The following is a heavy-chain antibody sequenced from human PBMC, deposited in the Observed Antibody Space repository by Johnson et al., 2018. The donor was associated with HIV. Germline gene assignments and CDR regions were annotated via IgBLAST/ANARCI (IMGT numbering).Heavy chain of an antibody. D-gene: IGHD1-26*01. CDR2: LYRGGYT. CDR1: GINVSSIC. J-gene: IGHJ3*02. Sequence: VQLVESGGDLVQPGGSLRLSCAASGINVSSICMSWVRQAPGKGLEWVSVLYRGGYTYYADSVKGRFTVSRDNSKNTLYLQMNSLRAEDTAVYYCARSGVVGATSAVDAFDIWGQGTMVTVSS. CDR3: ARSGVVGATSAVDAFDI. V-gene: IGHV3-66*02.